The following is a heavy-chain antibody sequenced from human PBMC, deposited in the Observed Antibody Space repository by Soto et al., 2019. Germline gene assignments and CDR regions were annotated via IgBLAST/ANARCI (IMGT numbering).Heavy chain of an antibody. CDR2: IRSKANSYAT. CDR1: GFTFSGSA. CDR3: TTAPCSSSWPGY. V-gene: IGHV3-73*01. D-gene: IGHD6-13*01. Sequence: PGGSLRLSCAASGFTFSGSAMRWVRQASGKGLEWVGRIRSKANSYATAYAASVKGRFTISRDDSKKTAYLQMNSVKTEVTAVYYCTTAPCSSSWPGYWGQGALVTVSS. J-gene: IGHJ4*02.